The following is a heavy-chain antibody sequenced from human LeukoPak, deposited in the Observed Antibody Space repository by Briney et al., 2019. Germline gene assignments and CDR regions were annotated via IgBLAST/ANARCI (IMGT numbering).Heavy chain of an antibody. Sequence: GGSLRLSCGASGFTFSSYFMAWVRQTPGKGLEWVSTISGSGASTYYADSVKGRVTISRDNSKNTLYLHMNSLRAEDTAVYYCAKDQQGYDIWGQGTMVTVSS. CDR3: AKDQQGYDI. D-gene: IGHD1/OR15-1a*01. CDR2: ISGSGAST. V-gene: IGHV3-23*01. CDR1: GFTFSSYF. J-gene: IGHJ3*02.